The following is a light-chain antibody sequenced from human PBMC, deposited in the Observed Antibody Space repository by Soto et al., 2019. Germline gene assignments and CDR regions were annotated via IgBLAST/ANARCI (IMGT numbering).Light chain of an antibody. V-gene: IGKV1-39*01. CDR2: AAY. Sequence: DIQMTQSPSSLSASVGDRVTITCRASQSISSYLNWYQQKPGKAPKLLIYAAYSLQSGVPSRFSGSGSGTDFTLTISSLQTEYCAPYYCQQSYSTPFTFGPGTKVHIK. CDR3: QQSYSTPFT. CDR1: QSISSY. J-gene: IGKJ3*01.